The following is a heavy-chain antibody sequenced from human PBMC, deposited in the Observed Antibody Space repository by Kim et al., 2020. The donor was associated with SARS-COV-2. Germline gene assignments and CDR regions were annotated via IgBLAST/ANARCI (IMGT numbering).Heavy chain of an antibody. Sequence: PSLKSRVTISVDTSKNQFSLKLSSVTAADTAVYYCARDDRTTVTDYYFDYWGQGTLVTVSS. J-gene: IGHJ4*02. D-gene: IGHD4-17*01. CDR3: ARDDRTTVTDYYFDY. V-gene: IGHV4-31*02.